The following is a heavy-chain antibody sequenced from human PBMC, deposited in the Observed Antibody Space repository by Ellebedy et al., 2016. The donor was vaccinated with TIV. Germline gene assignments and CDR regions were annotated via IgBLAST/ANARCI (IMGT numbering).Heavy chain of an antibody. CDR3: ARGPVGATFFDY. CDR2: IYYSGST. J-gene: IGHJ4*02. V-gene: IGHV4-59*01. D-gene: IGHD1-26*01. CDR1: GGSISSYY. Sequence: SETLSLTCTVSGGSISSYYWSWIRQPPGKGLEWIGYIYYSGSTNYNPSLKSRVTISVDTSKNQFSLKLSSVTAADTAVYYCARGPVGATFFDYWGQGTLVTVSS.